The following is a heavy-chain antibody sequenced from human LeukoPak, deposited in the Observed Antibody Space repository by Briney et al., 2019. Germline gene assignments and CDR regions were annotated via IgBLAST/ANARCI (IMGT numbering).Heavy chain of an antibody. V-gene: IGHV1-2*04. CDR1: GYIFTGYY. Sequence: ASVKVSCKASGYIFTGYYMHWVRQAPGQGLEWMGWINPNSGGTNYAQKFQGWVTMTRDTSISTAYMELSRLRSDDTAVYYCARSIPFDSGSYGYWGQGTLVTVSS. J-gene: IGHJ4*02. CDR3: ARSIPFDSGSYGY. CDR2: INPNSGGT. D-gene: IGHD1-26*01.